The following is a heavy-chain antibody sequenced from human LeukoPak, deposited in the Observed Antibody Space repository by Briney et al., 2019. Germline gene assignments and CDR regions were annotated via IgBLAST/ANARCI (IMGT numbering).Heavy chain of an antibody. CDR2: IYHGGSS. J-gene: IGHJ6*03. CDR1: GGSISSYY. Sequence: SETLSLTCTVSGGSISSYYWGWIRQPPGKGLEWIGSIYHGGSSDYNPSLKSRVTISLYTSKNQFSLNVNSVTAADTAVYYCARIPRKTIFGVVISYYYYVDVWGKGTTVTVSS. V-gene: IGHV4-38-2*02. CDR3: ARIPRKTIFGVVISYYYYVDV. D-gene: IGHD3-3*01.